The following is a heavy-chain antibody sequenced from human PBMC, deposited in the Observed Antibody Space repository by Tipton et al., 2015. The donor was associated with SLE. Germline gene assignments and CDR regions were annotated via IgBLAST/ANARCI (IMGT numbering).Heavy chain of an antibody. CDR1: GGSISGYY. V-gene: IGHV4-34*01. D-gene: IGHD1-14*01. Sequence: TLSLTCTVSGGSISGYYWSWIRQPPGKGLEWIGEINHSGSTNYNPSLKSRVTISVDTSKNQFSLKLSSVTAADTAVYYCARLNRYDAFDIWGQGTMVTVSS. CDR3: ARLNRYDAFDI. J-gene: IGHJ3*02. CDR2: INHSGST.